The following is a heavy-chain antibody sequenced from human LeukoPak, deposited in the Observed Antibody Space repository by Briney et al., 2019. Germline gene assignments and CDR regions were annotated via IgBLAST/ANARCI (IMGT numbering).Heavy chain of an antibody. D-gene: IGHD3-9*01. J-gene: IGHJ4*02. CDR2: INHSGST. CDR1: GGSFSGYY. V-gene: IGHV4-34*01. CDR3: ARVSHLTGYHDFDY. Sequence: SETLSLTCAVYGGSFSGYYWSWIRQPPGKGLEWIGEINHSGSTNYNPSLKSRVTISVDTSKNQFSLKLSSVTAADTAVYYCARVSHLTGYHDFDYWGQGTLVTVSS.